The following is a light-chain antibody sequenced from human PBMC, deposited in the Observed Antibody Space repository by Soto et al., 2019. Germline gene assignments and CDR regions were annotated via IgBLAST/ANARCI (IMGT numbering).Light chain of an antibody. CDR2: SNN. J-gene: IGLJ3*02. Sequence: QSVLTQPPSASGTPGQRVTISCSGSSSNIGSNTVNWYQQLPGTAPKLLIYSNNQRPSGVPYRFSGAKSGTSASLAISGRQSEDEDDYYCAAWYDSLNGPVVFGGGTKLTVL. V-gene: IGLV1-44*01. CDR1: SSNIGSNT. CDR3: AAWYDSLNGPVV.